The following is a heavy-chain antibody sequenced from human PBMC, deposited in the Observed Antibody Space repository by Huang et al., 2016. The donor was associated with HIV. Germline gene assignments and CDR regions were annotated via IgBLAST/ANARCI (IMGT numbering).Heavy chain of an antibody. CDR1: GFIFSNYG. Sequence: QVQLVESGGGVVQPGRSLRLSCAASGFIFSNYGMHWVRQAAGKGREWVDLISDDGSNKYYTDSVKGRFCISRDNSKNTLYLQMSSLRAEDTAVYYCALKGDSSGWEYFRHWGQGTLVTVSS. D-gene: IGHD6-19*01. V-gene: IGHV3-30*03. CDR3: ALKGDSSGWEYFRH. J-gene: IGHJ1*01. CDR2: ISDDGSNK.